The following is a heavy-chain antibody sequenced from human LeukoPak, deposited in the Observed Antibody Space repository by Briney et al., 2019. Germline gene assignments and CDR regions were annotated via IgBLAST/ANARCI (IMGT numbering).Heavy chain of an antibody. CDR2: MNPNSGNT. Sequence: ASVKVSCKASGYTFTSYDINWVRQATGQGLEWMGWMNPNSGNTGYAQKFQGRVTMTRNTSISTAYMELSSLRSEDTAVYYCARGSPLLPFPHPSSQNDYWGQGTLVTVSS. CDR1: GYTFTSYD. V-gene: IGHV1-8*01. D-gene: IGHD3-3*02. J-gene: IGHJ4*02. CDR3: ARGSPLLPFPHPSSQNDY.